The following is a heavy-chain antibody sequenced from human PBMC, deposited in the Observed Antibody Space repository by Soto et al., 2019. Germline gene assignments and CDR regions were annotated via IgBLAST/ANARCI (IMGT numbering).Heavy chain of an antibody. CDR3: AKLGSSGEYYCVMDF. CDR2: IYPGDSDT. Sequence: GESLKISCKGSGYSFTSYWIGWVRQMPGKGLEWMGIIYPGDSDTRYSPSFQGQVTISADKSNSTAYLQWSSLKASDTAMYYCAKLGSSGEYYCVMDFWGQGTTVTVSS. CDR1: GYSFTSYW. D-gene: IGHD6-13*01. J-gene: IGHJ6*02. V-gene: IGHV5-51*01.